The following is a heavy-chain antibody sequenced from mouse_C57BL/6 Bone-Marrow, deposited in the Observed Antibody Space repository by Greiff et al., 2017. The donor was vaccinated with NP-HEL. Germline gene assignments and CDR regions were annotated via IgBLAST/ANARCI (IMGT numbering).Heavy chain of an antibody. V-gene: IGHV1-80*01. D-gene: IGHD2-2*01. Sequence: QVQLQQSGAELVKPGASVKISCKASGYAFSSYWMNWVKQRPGKGLEWIGQIYPGDGDTNYNGKFKGKATLTAAKSSSTAYMQLSSLTSEDSAVYFCARSPIRGYDKYYYAMDYGGQGTSVTVSS. CDR3: ARSPIRGYDKYYYAMDY. CDR1: GYAFSSYW. CDR2: IYPGDGDT. J-gene: IGHJ4*01.